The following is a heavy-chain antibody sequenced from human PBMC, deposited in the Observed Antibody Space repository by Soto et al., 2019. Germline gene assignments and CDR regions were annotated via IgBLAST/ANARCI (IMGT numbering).Heavy chain of an antibody. CDR2: VSGNGGGT. CDR3: AKDPGSTLLDYNYDNSGYEGPFDY. Sequence: LASAASGVTVCSSVMGGVRQAPGKGLEWVSSVSGNGGGTYYADSVKGRFTVSRDNSKNTLYLQMNSLRAEDTAVYYCAKDPGSTLLDYNYDNSGYEGPFDYWGQGTLVTVSS. V-gene: IGHV3-23*01. CDR1: GVTVCSSV. D-gene: IGHD3-22*01. J-gene: IGHJ4*02.